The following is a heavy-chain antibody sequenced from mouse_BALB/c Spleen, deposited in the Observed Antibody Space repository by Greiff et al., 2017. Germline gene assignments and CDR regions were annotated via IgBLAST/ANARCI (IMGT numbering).Heavy chain of an antibody. D-gene: IGHD1-1*01. CDR2: ISSGGGST. Sequence: EVKLMESGGGLVKPGGSLKLSCAASGFAFSSYDMSWVRQTPEKRLEWVAYISSGGGSTYYPDTVKGRFTISRDNAKNTLYLQMSSLKSEDTAMYYCARRDYYGSSYGFAYWGQGTLVTVSA. CDR3: ARRDYYGSSYGFAY. J-gene: IGHJ3*01. CDR1: GFAFSSYD. V-gene: IGHV5-12-1*01.